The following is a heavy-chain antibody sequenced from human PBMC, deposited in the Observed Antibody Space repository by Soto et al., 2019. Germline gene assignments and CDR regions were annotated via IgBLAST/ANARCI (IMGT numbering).Heavy chain of an antibody. Sequence: SVKVSCKASGGTFSSYAISWVRQAPGQGLEWMGGIIPIFGTANYAQKFQGRVTITADESTSTAYMELSSLRSDDTAVYYCARDAFYYDGPSGIYYFDYWGQGTPVTVSS. CDR3: ARDAFYYDGPSGIYYFDY. J-gene: IGHJ4*02. CDR1: GGTFSSYA. D-gene: IGHD3-22*01. CDR2: IIPIFGTA. V-gene: IGHV1-69*13.